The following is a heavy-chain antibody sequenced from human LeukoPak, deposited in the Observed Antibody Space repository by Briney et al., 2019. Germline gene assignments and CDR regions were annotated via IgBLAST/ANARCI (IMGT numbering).Heavy chain of an antibody. CDR2: ISYDGTNK. Sequence: GRSLRLSCAASGFTFSRYAMYWVRQAPGKGLEWVAVISYDGTNKYYADSVKGRFTISRDNSKNTLYLQMNSLRAEDTAVYYCARLFGVVIPLDYWGQGTLVTVSS. D-gene: IGHD3-3*01. J-gene: IGHJ4*02. CDR1: GFTFSRYA. CDR3: ARLFGVVIPLDY. V-gene: IGHV3-30*04.